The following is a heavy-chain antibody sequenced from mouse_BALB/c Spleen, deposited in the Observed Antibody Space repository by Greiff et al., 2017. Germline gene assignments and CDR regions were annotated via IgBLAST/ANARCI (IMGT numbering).Heavy chain of an antibody. V-gene: IGHV1S81*02. Sequence: QVQLKQPGAELVKPGASVKLSCKASGYTFTSYWMHWVKQRPGQGLEWIGEINPSNGRTNYNEKFKSKATLTVDKSSSTAYMQLSSLTSEDSAVYYCARENGNPWFAYWGQGTLVTVSA. CDR3: ARENGNPWFAY. D-gene: IGHD2-1*01. CDR2: INPSNGRT. J-gene: IGHJ3*01. CDR1: GYTFTSYW.